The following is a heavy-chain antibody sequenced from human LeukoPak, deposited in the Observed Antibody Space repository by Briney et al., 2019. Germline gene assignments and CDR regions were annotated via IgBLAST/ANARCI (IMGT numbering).Heavy chain of an antibody. D-gene: IGHD6-13*01. CDR3: ARHLHYNNIWYNWFDS. CDR1: GYSISSGYY. V-gene: IGHV4-38-2*02. CDR2: FFCGGST. Sequence: SETLSLTCTVSGYSISSGYYWAWIRQPPGKGLEWIGSFFCGGSTYYNPSLKSRVTISVDTSKNQFSLKLTSVTAADTAVYYCARHLHYNNIWYNWFDSWGQGTLVTVSS. J-gene: IGHJ5*01.